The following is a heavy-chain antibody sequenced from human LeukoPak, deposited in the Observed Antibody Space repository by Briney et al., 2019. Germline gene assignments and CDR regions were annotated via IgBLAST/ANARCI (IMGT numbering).Heavy chain of an antibody. V-gene: IGHV4-34*01. CDR2: INHSGST. Sequence: ASETLSLTCAVYGGSFSGYYWSWIRQPPGKGLEWIGEINHSGSTNYNPSLKSRVTISVDTSKNQFSLKLSSVTAADTAVYYCARNRYYYGSRNYGVPTWFDPWGQGTLVTVSS. D-gene: IGHD3-10*01. J-gene: IGHJ5*02. CDR3: ARNRYYYGSRNYGVPTWFDP. CDR1: GGSFSGYY.